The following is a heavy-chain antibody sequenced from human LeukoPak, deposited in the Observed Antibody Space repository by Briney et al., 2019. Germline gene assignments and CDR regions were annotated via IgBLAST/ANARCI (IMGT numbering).Heavy chain of an antibody. CDR2: ISSSSSYV. CDR1: GFTFSSYS. CDR3: ARDRYSSSWYPSSYSYYMDV. V-gene: IGHV3-21*01. J-gene: IGHJ6*03. D-gene: IGHD6-13*01. Sequence: PGGSLRLSCAASGFTFSSYSMNWVRQAPGKGLEWVSSISSSSSYVYYADSVKGRFTISRDNAKNSLYLQMNSLRAEDTAVYYCARDRYSSSWYPSSYSYYMDVWGKGTTVTISS.